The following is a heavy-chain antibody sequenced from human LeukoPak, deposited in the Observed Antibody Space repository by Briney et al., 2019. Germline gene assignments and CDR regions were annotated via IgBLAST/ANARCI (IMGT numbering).Heavy chain of an antibody. CDR3: AKTPGYDFWPAY. Sequence: GRSLRLSCAASGFTFSSYGMHWVRQAPGKGLEWVAVIWYDGSNKYYADSVKGRFTISRDNSKNTLYLQMNSLRAEDTAVYYCAKTPGYDFWPAYWGQGTLVTVSS. V-gene: IGHV3-33*06. J-gene: IGHJ4*02. CDR1: GFTFSSYG. CDR2: IWYDGSNK. D-gene: IGHD3-3*01.